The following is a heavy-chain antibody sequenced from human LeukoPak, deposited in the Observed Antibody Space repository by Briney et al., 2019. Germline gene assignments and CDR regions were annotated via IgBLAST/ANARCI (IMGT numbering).Heavy chain of an antibody. V-gene: IGHV4-38-2*02. Sequence: PSETLSLTCTVSDYSISSGYYWGWIRQPPGKGLEWIGSIYHSGSTYYNPSLKSRVTISVDTSKNQFSLKLSSVTAADTAVYYCARGGSVVVPAEVDSWGQGTLVTVSS. CDR1: DYSISSGYY. J-gene: IGHJ4*02. CDR3: ARGGSVVVPAEVDS. D-gene: IGHD2-2*01. CDR2: IYHSGST.